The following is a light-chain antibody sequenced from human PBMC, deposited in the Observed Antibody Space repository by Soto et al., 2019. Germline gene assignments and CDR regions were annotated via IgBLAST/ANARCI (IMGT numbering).Light chain of an antibody. J-gene: IGLJ2*01. CDR3: CAYAGSSTPVV. CDR2: EGS. Sequence: QSVPTQPASVSGSPGQSITISCTGTSSDVGSYNLVSWYQQHPGKAPKLMIYEGSKRPSGASNRFSGSKSGNTASLTISGLQAEDEADYYCCAYAGSSTPVVFGGGTKLTVL. V-gene: IGLV2-23*01. CDR1: SSDVGSYNL.